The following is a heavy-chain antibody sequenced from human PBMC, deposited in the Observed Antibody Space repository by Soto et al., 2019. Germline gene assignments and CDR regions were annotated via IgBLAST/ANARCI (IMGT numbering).Heavy chain of an antibody. CDR3: AKAPYCSGGSCSPYYFDY. D-gene: IGHD2-15*01. V-gene: IGHV3-9*01. J-gene: IGHJ4*02. CDR1: GFTFDDYA. CDR2: ISWNSGSI. Sequence: GGSLRLSCAASGFTFDDYAMHWVRQAPGKGLEWVSGISWNSGSIGYADSVKGRFTISRDNAKNSLYLQMNGLRAQDTALYYCAKAPYCSGGSCSPYYFDYWGQGTLVTVSS.